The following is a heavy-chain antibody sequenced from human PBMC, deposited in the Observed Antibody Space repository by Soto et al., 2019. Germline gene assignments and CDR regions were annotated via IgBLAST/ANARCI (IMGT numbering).Heavy chain of an antibody. V-gene: IGHV3-30*03. CDR2: ISYEGSHT. CDR3: ATELHCGGGSCAWSEGFAY. CDR1: GFIFSSYG. D-gene: IGHD2-15*01. Sequence: QVPLVESGGGVVQPGRSLRLSCAASGFIFSSYGMHWVRQAPGKGLEWVEVISYEGSHTYYADSVKGRFTITRDNAKSTLYLQMDRLRPEDPAGYSFATELHCGGGSCAWSEGFAYWGQGALLTVSS. J-gene: IGHJ4*02.